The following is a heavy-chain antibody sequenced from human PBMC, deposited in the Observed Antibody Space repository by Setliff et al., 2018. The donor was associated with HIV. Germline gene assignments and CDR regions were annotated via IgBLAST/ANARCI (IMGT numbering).Heavy chain of an antibody. CDR2: INAVNGNT. V-gene: IGHV1-3*01. CDR3: ARDAGYSGSAWNY. J-gene: IGHJ4*02. Sequence: ASVKVSCKASGYTFTAYVMHWVRQAPGQRLEWMGWINAVNGNTKYSQKFQGRVTITRDTSASTAYMELSSLRSEDTGMYYCARDAGYSGSAWNYWGQGTLVTVSS. CDR1: GYTFTAYV. D-gene: IGHD5-12*01.